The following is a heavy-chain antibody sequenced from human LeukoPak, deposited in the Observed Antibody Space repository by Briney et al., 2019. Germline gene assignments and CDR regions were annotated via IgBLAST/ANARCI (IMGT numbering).Heavy chain of an antibody. J-gene: IGHJ4*02. CDR2: ISSSSTYI. D-gene: IGHD3-10*01. CDR3: ARDAVMVRYYFDY. Sequence: PGGSLRLSCAISGLTFSNYGIHWVRQAPGKALEWVSSISSSSTYIYYADSLKGRFTISRDNAKNSLYLQMNSLRAEDTAVYYCARDAVMVRYYFDYWGQGTLVTVSS. V-gene: IGHV3-21*01. CDR1: GLTFSNYG.